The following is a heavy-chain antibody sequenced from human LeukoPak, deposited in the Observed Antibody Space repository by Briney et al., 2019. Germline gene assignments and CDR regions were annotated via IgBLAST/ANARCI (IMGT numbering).Heavy chain of an antibody. V-gene: IGHV4-59*08. Sequence: SQTLSLTCTVSGGSLSSYYWSWIRQPPGKGLEWIGYMYYSGSSGSTNYNPSLTSRVTISVDTSKNQFSLKLSSVTAADTAVYYCASEGTMTTVPLWGQGTLVTVSS. J-gene: IGHJ4*02. D-gene: IGHD4-17*01. CDR1: GGSLSSYY. CDR3: ASEGTMTTVPL. CDR2: MYYSGSSGST.